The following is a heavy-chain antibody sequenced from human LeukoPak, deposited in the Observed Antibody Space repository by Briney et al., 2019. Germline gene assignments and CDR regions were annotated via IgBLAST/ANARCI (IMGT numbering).Heavy chain of an antibody. D-gene: IGHD4-17*01. CDR1: GFTFSSYG. CDR3: AKDQSEGYGDYAYYYMDV. Sequence: PGGSLSLSCAASGFTFSSYGMHWVRQAPGKGLEGVAFIRYDGSNEYYADSVKGRFTISRDNSKNTLYLQMNSLRAEDTAVYYCAKDQSEGYGDYAYYYMDVWGKGTTVTISS. CDR2: IRYDGSNE. J-gene: IGHJ6*03. V-gene: IGHV3-30*02.